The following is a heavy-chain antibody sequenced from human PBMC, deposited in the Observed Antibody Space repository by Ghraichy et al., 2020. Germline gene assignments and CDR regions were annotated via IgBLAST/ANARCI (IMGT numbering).Heavy chain of an antibody. Sequence: SQTLSLTCSVSGGSITNSSYYWGWIRQPPGKGLEWVGTVYYSGTTYYNPSLESRITNPSLESRITISVDTSKNQFSLKLNSVTAADTAVYYCARHSPLTYSSGLYFFDQWGQGTLVTVSS. CDR2: VYYSGTT. D-gene: IGHD6-19*01. J-gene: IGHJ4*02. CDR1: GGSITNSSYY. CDR3: ARHSPLTYSSGLYFFDQ. V-gene: IGHV4-39*01.